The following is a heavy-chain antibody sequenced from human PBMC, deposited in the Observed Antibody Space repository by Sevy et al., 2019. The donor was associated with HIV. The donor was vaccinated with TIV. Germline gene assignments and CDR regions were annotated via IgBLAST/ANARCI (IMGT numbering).Heavy chain of an antibody. D-gene: IGHD3-10*01. Sequence: GGSLRLSCTASGFTFSAYSMNWVRQAPGKGLEWLSYIRTGTDHIYYSDPAKGRFTISRDDAKKSVYLEMKSVRDQDTALYYCVRRGVDAYNVYFDLWGQGTLVTVSS. J-gene: IGHJ4*02. CDR2: IRTGTDHI. CDR1: GFTFSAYS. V-gene: IGHV3-21*05. CDR3: VRRGVDAYNVYFDL.